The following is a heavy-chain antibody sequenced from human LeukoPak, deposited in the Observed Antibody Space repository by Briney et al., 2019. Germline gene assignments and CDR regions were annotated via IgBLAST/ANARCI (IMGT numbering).Heavy chain of an antibody. D-gene: IGHD3-10*01. CDR2: ISAYKGNT. Sequence: ASVKVSCKASGYTFTSYGISWVRQAPGQGLEWMGWISAYKGNTNYAQKLQGRVTMTTDTSTSTAYMELRSLRSDYTAVYYCARGITMVRGVIMPPDYWGQGTLVTVSS. J-gene: IGHJ4*02. V-gene: IGHV1-18*01. CDR3: ARGITMVRGVIMPPDY. CDR1: GYTFTSYG.